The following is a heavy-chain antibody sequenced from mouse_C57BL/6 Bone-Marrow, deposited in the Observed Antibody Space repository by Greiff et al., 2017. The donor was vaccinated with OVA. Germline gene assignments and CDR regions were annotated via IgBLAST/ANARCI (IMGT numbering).Heavy chain of an antibody. CDR2: SYPRSGNT. V-gene: IGHV1-81*01. CDR3: ASPPYYYGSSEDY. D-gene: IGHD1-1*01. J-gene: IGHJ2*01. CDR1: GYTFTSYG. Sequence: VQLQQSGAELARPGASVKLSCKASGYTFTSYGISWVKQRTGQGLEWIGESYPRSGNTYYNEKFKGKATLTADKSSSTAYMELRSLTSEDSAVYFCASPPYYYGSSEDYWGQGTTLTVSS.